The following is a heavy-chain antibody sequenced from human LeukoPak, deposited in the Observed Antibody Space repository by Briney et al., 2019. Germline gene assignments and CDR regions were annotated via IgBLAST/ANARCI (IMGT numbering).Heavy chain of an antibody. V-gene: IGHV1-24*01. CDR3: ATGAISSSRGGYYYGMDV. Sequence: ASVKVSCKVSGYTLTELSMHWVRQAPRKGLECMGGFDPGDGETIYAQKFQGRVTMTEDTSTDTAYMELSSLRSEDTAVYYCATGAISSSRGGYYYGMDVWGQGTTVTVSS. CDR1: GYTLTELS. J-gene: IGHJ6*02. CDR2: FDPGDGET. D-gene: IGHD6-6*01.